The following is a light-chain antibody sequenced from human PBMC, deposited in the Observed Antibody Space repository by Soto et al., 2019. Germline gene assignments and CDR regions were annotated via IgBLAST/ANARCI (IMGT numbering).Light chain of an antibody. CDR3: QQYHSYWT. J-gene: IGKJ1*01. V-gene: IGKV1-5*03. CDR2: KAS. CDR1: QSISGW. Sequence: DIQMSQSPSTLPASVGDRVTITCRASQSISGWLAWYQQKPGKAPKLLIYKASSLESGVPSRFSGSGSGTEFTLTISSLQTDDFSTYYCQQYHSYWTFGQGTKVDIK.